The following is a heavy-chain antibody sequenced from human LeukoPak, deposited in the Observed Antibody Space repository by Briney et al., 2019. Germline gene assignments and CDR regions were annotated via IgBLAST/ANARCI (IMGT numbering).Heavy chain of an antibody. CDR3: ARPHNWNERIPDAFDI. CDR2: IYPGDSDT. Sequence: GESLKISCKASGYSITSYWIGWVRQMPGKGLEGMGIIYPGDSDTRYSPSFQGQVTISADKSISTAYLQWSSLKASDTAMYYCARPHNWNERIPDAFDIWGQGTMVTVSS. J-gene: IGHJ3*02. D-gene: IGHD1-20*01. V-gene: IGHV5-51*01. CDR1: GYSITSYW.